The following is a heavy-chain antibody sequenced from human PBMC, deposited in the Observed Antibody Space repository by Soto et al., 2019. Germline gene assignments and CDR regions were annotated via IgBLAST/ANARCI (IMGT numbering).Heavy chain of an antibody. V-gene: IGHV3-11*01. Sequence: QVQLVESGGGLVKPGESLRVSCTASGFSFGDYYMSWIRQAPGKGLEWISYISHNSDSFYYADSVKGRFTVSSDNSKKSLLLQMDNLRAKDTTVYYCSREDLGITGTVSLLRRKTNEFDFWGPGTQVTVSA. CDR3: SREDLGITGTVSLLRRKTNEFDF. J-gene: IGHJ4*02. CDR1: GFSFGDYY. D-gene: IGHD1-20*01. CDR2: ISHNSDSF.